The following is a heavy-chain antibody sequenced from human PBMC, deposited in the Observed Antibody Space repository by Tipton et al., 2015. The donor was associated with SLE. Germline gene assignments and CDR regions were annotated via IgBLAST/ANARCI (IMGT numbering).Heavy chain of an antibody. J-gene: IGHJ4*02. V-gene: IGHV4-59*01. D-gene: IGHD1-1*01. Sequence: TLYLTCTVSGGSISSYYWSWIRQPPGKGLRWIGYIYYSGSTNYNPSLKSRVTISVDTSKKQFSLKLSSVTAADTAVYYCARDRTGGAGFDYWGQGTLVTVSS. CDR2: IYYSGST. CDR3: ARDRTGGAGFDY. CDR1: GGSISSYY.